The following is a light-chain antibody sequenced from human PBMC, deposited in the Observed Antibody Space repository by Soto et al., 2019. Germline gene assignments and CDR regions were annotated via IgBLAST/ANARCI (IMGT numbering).Light chain of an antibody. V-gene: IGKV3-15*01. CDR2: AAP. J-gene: IGKJ1*01. Sequence: EIVLTQSPATLAVSPGERVTLSCRASQRISDNLAWYQQKPGQPPRLLIYAAPTRATGIPARFSGSGSGTDFTLTISSLQSEDFAVYYCQEFNYWPPWTFSQGTKVDI. CDR1: QRISDN. CDR3: QEFNYWPPWT.